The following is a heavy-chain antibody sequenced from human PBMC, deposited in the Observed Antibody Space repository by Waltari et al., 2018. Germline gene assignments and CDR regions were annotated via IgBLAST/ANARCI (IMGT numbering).Heavy chain of an antibody. J-gene: IGHJ6*03. CDR3: ARDGRFPYYYYYMDV. D-gene: IGHD3-3*01. Sequence: QVQLQVSGPGLVKPSETLSLTCAVSGGSISGSYWSWIRQPAGKGLEWIGRIYTSGSTNYNPSLKSRVTMSVDTSKNQFSLKLSSVTAADTAVYYCARDGRFPYYYYYMDVWGKGTTVTISS. CDR1: GGSISGSY. V-gene: IGHV4-4*07. CDR2: IYTSGST.